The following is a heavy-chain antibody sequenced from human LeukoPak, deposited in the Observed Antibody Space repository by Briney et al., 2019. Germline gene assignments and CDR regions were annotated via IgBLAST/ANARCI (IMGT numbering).Heavy chain of an antibody. CDR3: ARGGSTTTMTTDFDY. CDR2: ISTSSSYI. D-gene: IGHD4-17*01. CDR1: GFTFSSYT. V-gene: IGHV3-21*01. Sequence: GGSLRLSCAASGFTFSSYTMHWVRHGPGKGLEWVSCISTSSSYIYYADSVKGRFTISRDNAKNSLYLQMNSLRAEDTAVYYCARGGSTTTMTTDFDYWGQGTLVTVSS. J-gene: IGHJ4*02.